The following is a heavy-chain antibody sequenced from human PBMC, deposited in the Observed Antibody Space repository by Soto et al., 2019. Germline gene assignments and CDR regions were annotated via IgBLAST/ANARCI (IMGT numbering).Heavy chain of an antibody. CDR2: LDPDNDET. CDR3: ASSVGLMESQTAFDI. J-gene: IGHJ3*02. Sequence: ASVKVSCKVSGYSLTELSMHWVRQASGKGLEWMGGLDPDNDETIYAQKFQGRVTMTEDTSADTAYMELSSLRSEDTAVYYCASSVGLMESQTAFDISAQGSKVTV. CDR1: GYSLTELS. V-gene: IGHV1-24*01. D-gene: IGHD2-8*01.